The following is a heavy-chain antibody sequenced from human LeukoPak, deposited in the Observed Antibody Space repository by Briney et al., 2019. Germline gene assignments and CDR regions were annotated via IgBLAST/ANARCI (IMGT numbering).Heavy chain of an antibody. CDR3: ARLYYDFWSGYYPLTYYGMDV. Sequence: ASETLSLTCTVSGGSISSSYYYWGWIRQPPGKGLEWIGSIYYSGSTYYNPSLKSRVTISVDTSKNQFSLKLRSVTAADTAVYYCARLYYDFWSGYYPLTYYGMDVWGQGTTVTVSS. CDR2: IYYSGST. D-gene: IGHD3-3*01. V-gene: IGHV4-39*01. CDR1: GGSISSSYYY. J-gene: IGHJ6*02.